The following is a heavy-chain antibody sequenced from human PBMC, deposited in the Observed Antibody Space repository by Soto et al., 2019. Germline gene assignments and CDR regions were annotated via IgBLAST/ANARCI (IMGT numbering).Heavy chain of an antibody. CDR1: GGSISSYY. V-gene: IGHV4-59*08. CDR2: IYYSGST. D-gene: IGHD4-17*01. Sequence: SETLSLTCTVSGGSISSYYLSWIRQPPGKGLEWIGYIYYSGSTNYNPSLKSRVTISVDTSKNQFSLKLSSVTAADTAVYYCARHTDGDYVLSVDYWGQGTLVTVSS. CDR3: ARHTDGDYVLSVDY. J-gene: IGHJ4*02.